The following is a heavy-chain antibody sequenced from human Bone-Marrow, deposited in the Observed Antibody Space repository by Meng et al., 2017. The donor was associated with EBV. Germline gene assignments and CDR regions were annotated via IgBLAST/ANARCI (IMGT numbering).Heavy chain of an antibody. CDR3: ARDSSGDSRNFDP. J-gene: IGHJ5*02. V-gene: IGHV1-3*01. CDR2: INVGNGDT. D-gene: IGHD3-22*01. CDR1: GYTFSTYA. Sequence: QVQFVQSGAGVKKPGASVKVSCKASGYTFSTYAIHWVRQAPGQRLEWMGWINVGNGDTKYSQKLQGRVTITRDTSASTAYMELRSLRSEDTAVYYCARDSSGDSRNFDPWGQGTLVTVSS.